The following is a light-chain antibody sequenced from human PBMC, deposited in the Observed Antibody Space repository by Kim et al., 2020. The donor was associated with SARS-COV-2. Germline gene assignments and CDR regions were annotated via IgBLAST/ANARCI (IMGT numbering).Light chain of an antibody. CDR3: QAWDSSTLYV. Sequence: SPGRTATSPCVGDKLGDRYISWYQQKPGQSPLLVIYQDTKRPAGTPERFSGSPSGNTATLTITGAQAMDEADYYCQAWDSSTLYVFGAGTKVTVL. CDR2: QDT. J-gene: IGLJ1*01. CDR1: KLGDRY. V-gene: IGLV3-1*01.